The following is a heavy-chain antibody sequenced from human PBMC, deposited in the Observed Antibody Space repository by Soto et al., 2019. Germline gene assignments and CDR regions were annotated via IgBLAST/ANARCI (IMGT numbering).Heavy chain of an antibody. CDR3: ARSSTRTKTFDY. CDR2: LNPSGGST. CDR1: GYTFISYS. J-gene: IGHJ4*02. D-gene: IGHD2-2*01. Sequence: QVQLVQSGAEVKKPGASVKVSCKASGYTFISYSMHWVRQAPRQRLEWMGTLNPSGGSTKYSHKFQGRVTMTRDTSTRTVYMEVTSLTSEDTAVYFCARSSTRTKTFDYWGQGTLVTVSS. V-gene: IGHV1-46*01.